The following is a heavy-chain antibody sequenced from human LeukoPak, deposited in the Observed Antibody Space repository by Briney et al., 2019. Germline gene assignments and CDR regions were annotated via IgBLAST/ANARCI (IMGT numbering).Heavy chain of an antibody. J-gene: IGHJ4*02. D-gene: IGHD4/OR15-4a*01. Sequence: GGSLRLSCAASGFTFSNYWMHWVRQVPGKGLVWVSRIKSDGSSTSYADSVKGRFTISRDNAKNTLYLQINSLRAEDTAVYYCATISDLLYYFASWGQGTLVTVSS. CDR2: IKSDGSST. CDR3: ATISDLLYYFAS. V-gene: IGHV3-74*01. CDR1: GFTFSNYW.